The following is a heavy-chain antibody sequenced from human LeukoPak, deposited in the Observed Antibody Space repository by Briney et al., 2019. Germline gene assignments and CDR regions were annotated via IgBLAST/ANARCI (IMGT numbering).Heavy chain of an antibody. Sequence: GGSLRLSCAASGFTFSSCSMNWVRQAPGKGLEWVSSISSSSSYIYYADSVKGRFTISRDNAKNSLYLQMNSLRAEDTAVYYCARGSGNWNFFDYWGQGTLVTVSS. J-gene: IGHJ4*02. V-gene: IGHV3-21*01. CDR2: ISSSSSYI. D-gene: IGHD1-1*01. CDR1: GFTFSSCS. CDR3: ARGSGNWNFFDY.